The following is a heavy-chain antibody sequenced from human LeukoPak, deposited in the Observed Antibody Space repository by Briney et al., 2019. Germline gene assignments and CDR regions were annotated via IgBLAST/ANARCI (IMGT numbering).Heavy chain of an antibody. J-gene: IGHJ4*02. D-gene: IGHD3-22*01. V-gene: IGHV3-23*01. CDR3: AKGSSYYDSSGFDY. Sequence: GSLRLSCVGSGFTFRSRAMSWVRQAPEKGLEFVSGIYENGGTTYYADSVKGRFSISRDNSKNTLYLQMDSLRGEDTAVYYCAKGSSYYDSSGFDYWGQGTLVTVSS. CDR2: IYENGGTT. CDR1: GFTFRSRA.